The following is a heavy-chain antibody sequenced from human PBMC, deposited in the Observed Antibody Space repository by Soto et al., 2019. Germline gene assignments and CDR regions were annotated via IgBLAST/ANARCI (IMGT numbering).Heavy chain of an antibody. J-gene: IGHJ6*02. CDR2: IYYSGST. CDR1: GGSISSGGYY. CDR3: ARQGFGTIHGLVDV. D-gene: IGHD3-10*01. V-gene: IGHV4-31*03. Sequence: SETLSVTCTVSGGSISSGGYYWSWIRQHPGKGLEWIGYIYYSGSTYYNPSLKSRVTISVDASKSQFSLKVNSVTAADTAVYYCARQGFGTIHGLVDVWGQGTTVTVSS.